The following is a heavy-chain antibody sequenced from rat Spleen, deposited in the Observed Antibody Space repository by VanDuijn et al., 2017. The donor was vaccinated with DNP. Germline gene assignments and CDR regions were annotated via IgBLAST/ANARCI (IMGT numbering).Heavy chain of an antibody. Sequence: EVQLVESGGGLVQPGRSLKLSCAASGFTLSNYGMHWIRQAPTKGLEWVASISPSGGSTYYRDSVKGRFTISRDNAKSTLYLQMDSLRSEETATYYCARHEGRADIRGPGDAWGQGTSVTVSS. V-gene: IGHV5-19*01. CDR3: ARHEGRADIRGPGDA. J-gene: IGHJ4*01. D-gene: IGHD1-11*01. CDR2: ISPSGGST. CDR1: GFTLSNYG.